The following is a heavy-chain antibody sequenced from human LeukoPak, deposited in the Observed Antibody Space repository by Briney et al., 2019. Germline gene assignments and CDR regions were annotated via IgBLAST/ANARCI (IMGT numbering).Heavy chain of an antibody. D-gene: IGHD6-25*01. CDR3: ARRSGEGYFDS. CDR2: IYSGGDT. CDR1: GVTVSGNY. V-gene: IGHV3-66*01. Sequence: PGGSLRLSCAASGVTVSGNYMTWVRQAPGDGLEWLSVIYSGGDTYYADSAKGRFTVSRDNSKNTLFLQMNSLRAEDTAVYYCARRSGEGYFDSWGQGTLVTVSS. J-gene: IGHJ4*02.